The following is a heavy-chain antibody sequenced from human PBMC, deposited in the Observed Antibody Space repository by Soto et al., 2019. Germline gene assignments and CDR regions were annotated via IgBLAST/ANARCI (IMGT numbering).Heavy chain of an antibody. V-gene: IGHV1-18*01. D-gene: IGHD6-13*01. Sequence: QVKLVQSGAEVKKPGASVKVSCKASGYTFTSYGISWVRQAPGQGLEWMGWISAYNGNTNYAQKLQGRVTMTTDTSASTDYMELESLRSDDTAVYYSSREGCIASATPFDYWGQGTLITVSS. CDR3: SREGCIASATPFDY. CDR1: GYTFTSYG. J-gene: IGHJ4*02. CDR2: ISAYNGNT.